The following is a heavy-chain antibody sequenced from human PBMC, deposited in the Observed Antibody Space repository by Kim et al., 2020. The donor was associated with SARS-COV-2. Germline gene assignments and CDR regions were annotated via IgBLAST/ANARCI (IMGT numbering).Heavy chain of an antibody. CDR3: ARDRAPRGHGTGNAMDV. D-gene: IGHD1-1*01. CDR1: GYTITTYN. CDR2: MYAYDART. J-gene: IGHJ6*02. V-gene: IGHV1-18*01. Sequence: ASVKVSCKATGYTITTYNIHWVRQAPGQGLEWMGWMYAYDARTNYAQKFQDRISMTIDTSTTTAYMELGSLGYDDTAVYFCARDRAPRGHGTGNAMDVWGQGTTVTVSS.